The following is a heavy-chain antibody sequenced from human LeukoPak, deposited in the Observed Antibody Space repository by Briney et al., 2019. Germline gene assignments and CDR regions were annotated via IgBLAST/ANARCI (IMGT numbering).Heavy chain of an antibody. CDR3: AGMRITTPTVRTLDY. V-gene: IGHV4-61*01. D-gene: IGHD1-14*01. CDR1: GGSVSSDSCY. Sequence: PSETLSLTCTVSGGSVSSDSCYWSWIRQPPGKGLEWIGFIYYTGSTNYNPSLKSRVTISVDTSKNQFSLKLSSVTAADTAVYYCAGMRITTPTVRTLDYWGQGTLVTVSS. CDR2: IYYTGST. J-gene: IGHJ4*02.